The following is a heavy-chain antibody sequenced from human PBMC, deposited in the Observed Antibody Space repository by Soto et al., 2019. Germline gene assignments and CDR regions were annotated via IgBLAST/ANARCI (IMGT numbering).Heavy chain of an antibody. Sequence: QVQLQESGPGLVKPSETLSLTCTVSGGSISSYYWSWIRQPPGKGLEWIGYIYYSGSTNYNPSLKSRVTISVDTSKNQFSLKLSSVTAADTAVYYCARDLDYYGSSRAFDIWGQGTMVTVSS. CDR2: IYYSGST. J-gene: IGHJ3*02. V-gene: IGHV4-59*01. CDR3: ARDLDYYGSSRAFDI. D-gene: IGHD3-10*01. CDR1: GGSISSYY.